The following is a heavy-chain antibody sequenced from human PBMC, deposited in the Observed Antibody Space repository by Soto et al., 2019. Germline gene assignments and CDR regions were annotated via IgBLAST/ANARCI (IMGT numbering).Heavy chain of an antibody. D-gene: IGHD6-19*01. CDR2: ISGSGGGT. J-gene: IGHJ4*02. CDR3: AKAEQWHSYYFDY. Sequence: GGSLRLSCAASGFTFSSYVMSWVRQAPGKGLEWVSAISGSGGGTYYADSVKGRFTISRDNSKNTLYLQMNSLRAEDTAVYYCAKAEQWHSYYFDYWGQGTLVTVSS. V-gene: IGHV3-23*01. CDR1: GFTFSSYV.